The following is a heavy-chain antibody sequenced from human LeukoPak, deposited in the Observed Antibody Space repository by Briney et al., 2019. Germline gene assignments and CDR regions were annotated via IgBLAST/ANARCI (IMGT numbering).Heavy chain of an antibody. CDR3: ARNYDFWSGYYTGGWFDP. D-gene: IGHD3-3*01. J-gene: IGHJ5*02. CDR2: INHSGST. V-gene: IGHV4-34*01. CDR1: GGSFSGYY. Sequence: SETLSLTCAVYGGSFSGYYWSWLRQPQGRGREWIGEINHSGSTNYNPSLKSRVTISVDTSKNQFSLKLSSVTAADTAVYYCARNYDFWSGYYTGGWFDPWGQGTLVTVSS.